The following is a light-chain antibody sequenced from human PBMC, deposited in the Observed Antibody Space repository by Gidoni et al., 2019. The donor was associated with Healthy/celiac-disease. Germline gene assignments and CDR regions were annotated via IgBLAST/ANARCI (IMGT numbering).Light chain of an antibody. CDR3: QQSYSTPIT. CDR1: QSISSY. CDR2: AAS. Sequence: DIQMTQSPSSLSASVGDRVTITCRASQSISSYLNWYQQKPGKAPKLLIYAASNLQSGVPSRFSGSGSGTDFTLTISSLQPEDFATYYCQQSYSTPITFXQXTRLEIK. J-gene: IGKJ5*01. V-gene: IGKV1-39*01.